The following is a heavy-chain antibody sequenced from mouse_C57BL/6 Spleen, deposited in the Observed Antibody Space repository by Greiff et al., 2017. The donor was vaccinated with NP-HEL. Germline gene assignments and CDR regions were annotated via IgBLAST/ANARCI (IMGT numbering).Heavy chain of an antibody. CDR1: GFTFSSYT. J-gene: IGHJ1*03. CDR2: ISGGGGNT. V-gene: IGHV5-9*01. CDR3: ARPSGGYYWYFDV. Sequence: EVQVVESGGGLVKPGGSLKLSCAASGFTFSSYTMSWVRQTPEKRLEWVATISGGGGNTYYPDSVKGRFTISRDNAKNTLYLQMSSLRSEDTALYYCARPSGGYYWYFDVWGTGTTVTVSS. D-gene: IGHD2-2*01.